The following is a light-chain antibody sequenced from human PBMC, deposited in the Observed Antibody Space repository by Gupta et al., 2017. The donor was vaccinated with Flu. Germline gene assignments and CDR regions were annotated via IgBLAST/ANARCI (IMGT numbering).Light chain of an antibody. J-gene: IGKJ1*01. V-gene: IGKV1-39*01. CDR1: QSISSY. CDR3: QQSYSTPRN. Sequence: PSSLSASVGDRVTITCRASQSISSYLNWYQQKPGKAPKLLIYAASSLQSGVPSRFSGSGSGTDFTLTISSLEPEDFATYYCQQSYSTPRNFGQGTKVEIK. CDR2: AAS.